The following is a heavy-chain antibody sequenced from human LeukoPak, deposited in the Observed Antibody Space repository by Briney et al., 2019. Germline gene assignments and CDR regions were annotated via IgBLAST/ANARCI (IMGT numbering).Heavy chain of an antibody. D-gene: IGHD2-21*01. CDR3: ARYSAGLTDY. CDR2: IYSGGST. CDR1: GFTVSSNY. J-gene: IGHJ4*02. V-gene: IGHV3-66*01. Sequence: GGSLRLSCAASGFTVSSNYMSWVRQAPGKGLEWVSVIYSGGSTYYADSVKGRFTISRDNSTNTLYLQMNSLRAQDTAAYYCARYSAGLTDYWGQGTRVSVSS.